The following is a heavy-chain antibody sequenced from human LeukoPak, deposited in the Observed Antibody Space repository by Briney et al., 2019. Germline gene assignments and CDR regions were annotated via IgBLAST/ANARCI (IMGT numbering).Heavy chain of an antibody. CDR2: INYGGTT. CDR3: ARGPPTDYYDSSGFYYVFDY. J-gene: IGHJ4*02. V-gene: IGHV4-39*07. CDR1: GGSISSSNYY. Sequence: KSSETLSLTCTVSGGSISSSNYYWSWIRQPPGRELEWIASINYGGTTYYNPSLKSRVTISVDTSKNQFSLKLSSVTAADTAVYFCARGPPTDYYDSSGFYYVFDYWGQGTLVTVSS. D-gene: IGHD3-22*01.